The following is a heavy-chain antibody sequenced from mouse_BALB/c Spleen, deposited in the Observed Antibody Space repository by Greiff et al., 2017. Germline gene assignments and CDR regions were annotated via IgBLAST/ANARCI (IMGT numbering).Heavy chain of an antibody. V-gene: IGHV1-18*01. J-gene: IGHJ1*01. CDR1: GYTFTDYN. CDR2: INPNNGGT. Sequence: VHVKQSGPELVKPGASVKIPCKASGYTFTDYNMDWVKQSHGKSLEWIGDINPNNGGTIYTQKFKGKATLTVDKSSSTAYMELRSLTSEDTAVYYCARVLLRYFGVWGAGTTVTGSS. CDR3: ARVLLRYFGV. D-gene: IGHD2-3*01.